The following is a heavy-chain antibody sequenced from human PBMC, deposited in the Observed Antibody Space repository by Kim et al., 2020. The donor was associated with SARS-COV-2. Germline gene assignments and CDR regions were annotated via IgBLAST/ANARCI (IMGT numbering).Heavy chain of an antibody. Sequence: GGSLRLSCAASGFTFSSYAMSWVRQAPGKGLEWVSVIYSGGSSTYYADSVKGRFTISRDNSKNTLYLQMNSLRAEDTAVYYCAKSIGGFTMVRGVNLRFDYWGQGTLVTVSS. J-gene: IGHJ4*02. CDR3: AKSIGGFTMVRGVNLRFDY. CDR2: IYSGGSST. D-gene: IGHD3-10*01. V-gene: IGHV3-23*03. CDR1: GFTFSSYA.